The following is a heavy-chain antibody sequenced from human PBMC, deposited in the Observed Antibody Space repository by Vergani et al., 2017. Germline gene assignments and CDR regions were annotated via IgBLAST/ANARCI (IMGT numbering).Heavy chain of an antibody. J-gene: IGHJ4*02. CDR3: ARVEGGSYRTRDDY. D-gene: IGHD1-26*01. Sequence: EVQLVESGGGLVKPGGSLRLSCAASGFTFSSYSMNWVRQAPGKGLEWVSSISSSSSYIYYADSVKGRFPISRDNAKNSLYLQMNSLRAEDTAVYYCARVEGGSYRTRDDYWGQGTLVTXSS. CDR2: ISSSSSYI. CDR1: GFTFSSYS. V-gene: IGHV3-21*01.